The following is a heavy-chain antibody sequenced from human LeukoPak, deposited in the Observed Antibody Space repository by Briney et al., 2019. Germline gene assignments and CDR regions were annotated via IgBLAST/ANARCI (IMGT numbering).Heavy chain of an antibody. CDR2: IYSGGST. Sequence: GGSRRLSCAASGFTVSSNYMSWVRQAPGKGLEGVSVIYSGGSTYYADSVKGRFTISRDNSKNTLYLQMNSLRAEDTAVYYCAREAGIAAAGKYYYGMDVWGKGTTVTVSS. CDR3: AREAGIAAAGKYYYGMDV. CDR1: GFTVSSNY. D-gene: IGHD6-13*01. V-gene: IGHV3-53*01. J-gene: IGHJ6*04.